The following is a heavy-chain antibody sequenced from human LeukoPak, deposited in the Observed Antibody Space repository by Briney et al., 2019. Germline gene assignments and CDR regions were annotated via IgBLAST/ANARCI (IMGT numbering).Heavy chain of an antibody. CDR3: ASSGHCSSTSCYKSRAFDI. CDR2: IYHSGST. D-gene: IGHD2-2*02. J-gene: IGHJ3*02. V-gene: IGHV4-30-2*01. CDR1: GGSVSSGGYY. Sequence: PSQTLSLTCTVSGGSVSSGGYYWSWIRQPPGKGLEWIGYIYHSGSTYYNPSLKSRVTISVDRSKNQFSLKLSSVTAADTAVYYCASSGHCSSTSCYKSRAFDIWGQGTMATVSS.